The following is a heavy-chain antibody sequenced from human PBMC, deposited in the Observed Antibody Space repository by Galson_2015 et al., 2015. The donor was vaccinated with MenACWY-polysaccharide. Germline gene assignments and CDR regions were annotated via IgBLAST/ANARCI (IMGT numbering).Heavy chain of an antibody. Sequence: SLRLSCAASRFTFSNYQMNWVRQAPGKGLEWISYISTSGVTIYYADSVRGRFTISRDNAKNSLYLQMNSLRAEDTAVYFCARDRGSYDALDIWGQGTMVAVSS. CDR2: ISTSGVTI. CDR1: RFTFSNYQ. CDR3: ARDRGSYDALDI. V-gene: IGHV3-48*03. D-gene: IGHD3-16*01. J-gene: IGHJ3*02.